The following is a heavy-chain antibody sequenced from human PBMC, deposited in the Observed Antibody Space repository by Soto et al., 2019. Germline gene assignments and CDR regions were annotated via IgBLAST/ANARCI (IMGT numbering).Heavy chain of an antibody. CDR3: AREGYSSGWYGESRVY. CDR2: ISSSSSYI. CDR1: GFTFSSYS. D-gene: IGHD6-19*01. V-gene: IGHV3-21*01. J-gene: IGHJ4*02. Sequence: EVQLVESGGGLVKPGGSLRLSCAASGFTFSSYSMNWVRQAPGKGLEWVSSISSSSSYIYYADSVKGRFTISRDNAKNSLYLQMNSLRAEDTAVYYCAREGYSSGWYGESRVYWGQGTLVTVSS.